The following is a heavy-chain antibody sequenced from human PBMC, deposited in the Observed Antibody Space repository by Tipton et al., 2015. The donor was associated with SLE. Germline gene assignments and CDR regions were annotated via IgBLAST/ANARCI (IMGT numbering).Heavy chain of an antibody. CDR3: ASPSITGTSGWFDP. CDR2: IYYSGST. Sequence: TLSLTCTVSGGSISSHYWSWIRQPPGKGLEWIGYIYYSGSTNYNPSLQSRVTISVDTSKNQFSLKLSSVTAADTAVYYCASPSITGTSGWFDPWGQGTLVTVSS. D-gene: IGHD1-20*01. CDR1: GGSISSHY. J-gene: IGHJ5*02. V-gene: IGHV4-59*11.